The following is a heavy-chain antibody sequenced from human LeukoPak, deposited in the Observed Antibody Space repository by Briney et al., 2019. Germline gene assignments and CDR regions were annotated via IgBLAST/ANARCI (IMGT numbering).Heavy chain of an antibody. Sequence: GGSLRLSCVVSGFTFSTSAMSWVRQTPGKGLEWVSGISESGGSTYYADSVKGRFTSSRDNSKNTLYLQMNNLRAEDTAAYYCAKGSFWGQGTLVTVSS. J-gene: IGHJ4*02. CDR3: AKGSF. CDR2: ISESGGST. V-gene: IGHV3-23*01. D-gene: IGHD3-10*01. CDR1: GFTFSTSA.